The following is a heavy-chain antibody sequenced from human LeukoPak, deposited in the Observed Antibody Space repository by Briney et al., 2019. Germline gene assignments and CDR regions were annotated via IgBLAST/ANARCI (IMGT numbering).Heavy chain of an antibody. V-gene: IGHV4-39*02. Sequence: PSETLSLTCTVSGGSISSSTYYWGWIRQPPGKGLEWIGSIYYSGSTYYNPSLKSRVTMSVDTSKNQFSLKLSSVTAADTAVYYCARDLGYGEFDYWGQGTLVTVSS. CDR1: GGSISSSTYY. J-gene: IGHJ4*02. D-gene: IGHD4-17*01. CDR3: ARDLGYGEFDY. CDR2: IYYSGST.